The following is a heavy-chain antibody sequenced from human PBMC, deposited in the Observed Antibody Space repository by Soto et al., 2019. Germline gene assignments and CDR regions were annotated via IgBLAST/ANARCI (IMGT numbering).Heavy chain of an antibody. Sequence: EVQFVESGGVLVQPGGSLRLSCAGSGVTFSRPWMSWVRQAPGKGLEWVANIKQNGSEKYYVDTVKGRFTISRDNAKNSLYLPMNSLRAEDTAVDYCVRAICSSTNELWCQGTLVTVSS. J-gene: IGHJ4*02. V-gene: IGHV3-7*01. CDR3: VRAICSSTNEL. CDR1: GVTFSRPW. D-gene: IGHD2-2*01. CDR2: IKQNGSEK.